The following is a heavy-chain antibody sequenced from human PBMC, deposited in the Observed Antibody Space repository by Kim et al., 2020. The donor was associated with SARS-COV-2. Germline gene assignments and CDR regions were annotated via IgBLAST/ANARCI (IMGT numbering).Heavy chain of an antibody. CDR2: GLNT. Sequence: GLNTYYTDSVKGLFTISIDNARNTLYLQMSRLGAEDTAVYYCAQNWNVDYWGQGTLVTVSS. CDR3: AQNWNVDY. D-gene: IGHD1-1*01. V-gene: IGHV3-23*01. J-gene: IGHJ4*02.